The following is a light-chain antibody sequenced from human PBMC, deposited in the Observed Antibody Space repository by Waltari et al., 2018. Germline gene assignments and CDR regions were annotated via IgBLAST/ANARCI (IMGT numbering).Light chain of an antibody. Sequence: SVLTQPPSASETPGQRVTIPCSGLRSNIASNFVYWYQQLPGTAPKLLIYRNNQRPSGVPDRFSVSNSGASASLAISGLRSEDEADYYCAAWDDSLSGWVFGGGTKLTVL. CDR2: RNN. CDR1: RSNIASNF. J-gene: IGLJ3*02. V-gene: IGLV1-47*01. CDR3: AAWDDSLSGWV.